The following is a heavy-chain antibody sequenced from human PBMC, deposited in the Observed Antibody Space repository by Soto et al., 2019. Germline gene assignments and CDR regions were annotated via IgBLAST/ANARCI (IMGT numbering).Heavy chain of an antibody. CDR3: VRAPYFSDSSGYTRCLDY. V-gene: IGHV3-72*01. J-gene: IGHJ4*02. Sequence: GGYLGFGCACSVFTLSGHYIYGVRQAPGKGLESVGRSRDKPQGYSTAYAASVKGRFTTSRDESKNSAYLQMNRLKTEDTAVYYCVRAPYFSDSSGYTRCLDYWGQGTLVTVSS. CDR2: SRDKPQGYST. CDR1: VFTLSGHY. D-gene: IGHD3-22*01.